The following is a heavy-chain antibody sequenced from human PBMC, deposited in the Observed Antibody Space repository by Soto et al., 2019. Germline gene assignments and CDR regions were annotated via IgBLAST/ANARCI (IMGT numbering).Heavy chain of an antibody. Sequence: QLQLQESGPGLVKPSETLSLTCTVSGGSISSSSYYWGWLRQPPGKGLEWIGSIYYSGSTYYNPSRKSRVTISVDTSKNQFSLKLSSVTAADTAVYYCARLEYYDSIWGSYRPDYLDVWGKGTTVTVSS. V-gene: IGHV4-39*01. CDR3: ARLEYYDSIWGSYRPDYLDV. J-gene: IGHJ6*03. CDR2: IYYSGST. CDR1: GGSISSSSYY. D-gene: IGHD3-16*02.